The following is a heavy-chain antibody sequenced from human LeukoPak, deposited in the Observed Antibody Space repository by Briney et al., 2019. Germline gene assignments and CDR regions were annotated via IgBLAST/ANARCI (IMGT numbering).Heavy chain of an antibody. D-gene: IGHD3-16*02. V-gene: IGHV4-34*01. J-gene: IGHJ1*01. CDR1: GGSFSGYY. Sequence: SETLSLTCAVYGGSFSGYYWSWIRQPPGEGLEWIGEINHSGSTNYNPSLKSRVTISVDTSKNQFSLKLSSVTAAGTAVYYCARTTSYDYVWGSYRYTSYFQHWGQGTLVTVSS. CDR3: ARTTSYDYVWGSYRYTSYFQH. CDR2: INHSGST.